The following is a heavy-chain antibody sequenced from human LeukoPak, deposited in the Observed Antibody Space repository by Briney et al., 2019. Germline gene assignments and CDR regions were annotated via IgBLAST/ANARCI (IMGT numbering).Heavy chain of an antibody. CDR2: ISKDGSKK. J-gene: IGHJ6*02. CDR3: ARDLLRWFGELWAGLSTDYYYGIDV. V-gene: IGHV3-30*04. CDR1: GFTFSSYP. Sequence: GWSLRLSCAAEGFTFSSYPMHWVRQAPGKGLEWVAVISKDGSKKYYADNVKGRFNLSTDNSKDRVYLQMNSLRVEDTAVYSCARDLLRWFGELWAGLSTDYYYGIDVWGPGTTVTVSS. D-gene: IGHD3-10*01.